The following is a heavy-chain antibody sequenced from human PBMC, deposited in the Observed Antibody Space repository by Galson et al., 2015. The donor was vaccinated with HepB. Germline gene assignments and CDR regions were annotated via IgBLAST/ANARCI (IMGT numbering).Heavy chain of an antibody. V-gene: IGHV3-23*01. CDR2: ISAGGDKT. CDR3: VRAGGNSYPYYFDC. J-gene: IGHJ4*02. CDR1: GFTFSTYA. D-gene: IGHD4-23*01. Sequence: SLRLSCAASGFTFSTYAMSWVRQAPGKGLEQVSAISAGGDKTYYAESVKGRFTISRDNSENTLFLQMNSLRDEDTAVYYCVRAGGNSYPYYFDCWGQGTLVTVSS.